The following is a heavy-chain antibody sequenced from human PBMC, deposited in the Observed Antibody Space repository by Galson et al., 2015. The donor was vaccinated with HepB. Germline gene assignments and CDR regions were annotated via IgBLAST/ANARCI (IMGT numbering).Heavy chain of an antibody. Sequence: SVKVSCKASGFTFTSSAMQWVRQARGQRLEWIGWIVVGSGNTNYAQKFQERVTITRDMSTSTAYMELSSLRSEDTAVYYCAAAHYVWGSYRSTTFDYWGQGTLVTVSS. J-gene: IGHJ4*02. D-gene: IGHD3-16*02. CDR1: GFTFTSSA. CDR2: IVVGSGNT. V-gene: IGHV1-58*02. CDR3: AAAHYVWGSYRSTTFDY.